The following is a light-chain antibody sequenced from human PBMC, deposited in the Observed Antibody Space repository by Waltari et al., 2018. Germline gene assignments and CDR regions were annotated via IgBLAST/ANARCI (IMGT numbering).Light chain of an antibody. Sequence: QSALTQPASVSGSPGQSITISCTGTSSDVGRYHYVSWYQQHPGKAPKLMIYDVCYRPSGVSNRFSGSKSGNTASLTISGLQAEDEADYYCSSYITTNTLELFGGGTSLTVL. V-gene: IGLV2-14*03. CDR2: DVC. J-gene: IGLJ2*01. CDR1: SSDVGRYHY. CDR3: SSYITTNTLEL.